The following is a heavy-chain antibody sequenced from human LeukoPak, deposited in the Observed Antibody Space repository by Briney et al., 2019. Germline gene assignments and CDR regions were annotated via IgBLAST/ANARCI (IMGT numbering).Heavy chain of an antibody. D-gene: IGHD5-12*01. Sequence: PGGSLRLSCAASGFTLSIYAMGWVRQAPGKGLEWVSAIRGIGGSTYYADSVKGRFTISRDNSKNTLYLQMNSLSAEDTALYYYAKVYGRSAGLFRTVATFDYWGQGTLVTASS. J-gene: IGHJ4*02. CDR2: IRGIGGST. CDR1: GFTLSIYA. V-gene: IGHV3-23*01. CDR3: AKVYGRSAGLFRTVATFDY.